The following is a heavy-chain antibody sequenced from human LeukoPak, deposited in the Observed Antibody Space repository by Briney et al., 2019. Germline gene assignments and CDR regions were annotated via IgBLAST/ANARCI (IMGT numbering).Heavy chain of an antibody. V-gene: IGHV4-4*07. CDR2: IYTSGST. CDR3: SRDSGTTGEVKFDP. J-gene: IGHJ5*02. CDR1: GGSISSYY. Sequence: SETLTLTCTVSGGSISSYYMSWIRQPAGKGLEWVGRIYTSGSTTYNASLKSRRTMSVDTSTNQFSLKLSSVTSADTAVYYCSRDSGTTGEVKFDPWGQGTLVTVPS. D-gene: IGHD3-10*01.